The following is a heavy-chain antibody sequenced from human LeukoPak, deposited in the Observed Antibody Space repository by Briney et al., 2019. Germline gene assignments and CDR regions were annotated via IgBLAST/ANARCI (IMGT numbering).Heavy chain of an antibody. CDR3: AKDIVVVPAALNFDY. J-gene: IGHJ4*02. D-gene: IGHD2-2*01. CDR2: IRYDGSNK. CDR1: GFTFSSYG. Sequence: GGSLRLSCAASGFTFSSYGMHWVRQAPGKGLEWVAFIRYDGSNKYYADSVKGRFTISRDNSKNTLYLQMNSLRAEDTAVYYCAKDIVVVPAALNFDYWGQGTLVTVSS. V-gene: IGHV3-30*02.